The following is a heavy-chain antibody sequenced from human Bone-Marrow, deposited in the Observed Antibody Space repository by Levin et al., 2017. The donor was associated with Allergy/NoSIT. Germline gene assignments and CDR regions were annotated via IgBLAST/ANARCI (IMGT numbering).Heavy chain of an antibody. CDR3: VGMANEAFDF. V-gene: IGHV4-59*01. J-gene: IGHJ3*01. CDR2: MYYTGSS. CDR1: DGSINSYF. Sequence: SETLSLTCNVSDGSINSYFWTWIRQPPGKGLEWIGYMYYTGSSNYNPSLKSRVSMSVDTSRNQFSLKLSSVTAADTAVYYCVGMANEAFDFWGQGTMVTVSS. D-gene: IGHD5-24*01.